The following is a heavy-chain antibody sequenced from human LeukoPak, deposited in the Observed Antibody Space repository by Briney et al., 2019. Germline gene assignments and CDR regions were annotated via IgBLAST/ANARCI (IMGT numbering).Heavy chain of an antibody. D-gene: IGHD3-10*01. CDR1: GFIFSDYY. J-gene: IGHJ4*02. Sequence: GGSLRLSCAASGFIFSDYYMSWIHQAPGKGLEWVSYISSSGSTMYYTDSVKGRFTISRDNAKDSLYLQMNSLRTEDTALYYCAKDLYGSGSYWGQGTLVTVSS. CDR3: AKDLYGSGSY. V-gene: IGHV3-11*01. CDR2: ISSSGSTM.